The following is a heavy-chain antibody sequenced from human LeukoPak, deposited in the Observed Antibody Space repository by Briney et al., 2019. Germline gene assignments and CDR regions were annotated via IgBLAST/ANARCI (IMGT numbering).Heavy chain of an antibody. CDR2: IWYDGSNK. CDR3: AREGSSSFGFDY. J-gene: IGHJ4*02. CDR1: GFTFSSYG. Sequence: PGRSLRLSCAASGFTFSSYGMHWVRQAPGKGLEWVAVIWYDGSNKYYVDSVKGRFTISRDNSKNTLYLQMNSLRAEDTAVYYCAREGSSSFGFDYWGQGTLVTVSS. V-gene: IGHV3-33*01. D-gene: IGHD6-6*01.